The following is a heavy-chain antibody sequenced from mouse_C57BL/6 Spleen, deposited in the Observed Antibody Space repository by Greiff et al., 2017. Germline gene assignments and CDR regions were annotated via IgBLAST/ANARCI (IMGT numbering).Heavy chain of an antibody. CDR3: ASPIYDGYLWFAY. CDR2: IHPNSGST. J-gene: IGHJ3*01. V-gene: IGHV1-64*01. CDR1: GYTFTSYC. D-gene: IGHD2-3*01. Sequence: QVQLQQPGAELVKPGASVKLSCKASGYTFTSYCMHWVKQRPGQGLEWIGMIHPNSGSTNYNEKFKSKATLTVDKSSSTAYMQLSSLTSEDSAVYYCASPIYDGYLWFAYWGQGTLVTVSA.